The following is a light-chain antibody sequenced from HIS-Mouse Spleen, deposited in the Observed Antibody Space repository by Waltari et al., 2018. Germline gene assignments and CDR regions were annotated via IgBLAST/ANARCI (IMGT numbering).Light chain of an antibody. CDR3: QQFNSYPIT. J-gene: IGKJ5*01. CDR2: DAS. V-gene: IGKV1-13*02. CDR1: QGISSA. Sequence: AIQLTQSPSSLSASVGDRVTITCRASQGISSALAWYQQKPGKAPKLRIYDASSLESGVPSRVSGSGSGTDFTLTISSLQPEDFATYYCQQFNSYPITFGQGTRLEIK.